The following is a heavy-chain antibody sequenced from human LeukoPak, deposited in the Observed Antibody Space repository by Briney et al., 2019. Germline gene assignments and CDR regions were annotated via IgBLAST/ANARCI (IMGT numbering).Heavy chain of an antibody. CDR2: INHSGST. J-gene: IGHJ3*02. Sequence: SETLSLTCAVYGGSFSGYYWSWIRQPPGKGLEWIGEINHSGSTNYNPSLKSRVTISVGTSKNQFSLKLSSVTAADTAVYYCARHKPRTWYCSGGSCYRDAFDIWGQGTMVTVSS. V-gene: IGHV4-34*01. CDR1: GGSFSGYY. CDR3: ARHKPRTWYCSGGSCYRDAFDI. D-gene: IGHD2-15*01.